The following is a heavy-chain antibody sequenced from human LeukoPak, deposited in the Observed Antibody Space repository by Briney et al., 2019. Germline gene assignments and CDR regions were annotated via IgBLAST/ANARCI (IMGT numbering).Heavy chain of an antibody. J-gene: IGHJ4*02. V-gene: IGHV4-4*02. Sequence: SETLSLTCAVSGGSISSTNWWHWVRQPPGKGLEWIGEIFHSGGTTYSPSLKSRVTISIDKSNNQFYLKLSSVTAADTAVYYCARESSGHCTNGVCYTGLDYWGQGTLVTVSS. CDR2: IFHSGGT. CDR1: GGSISSTNW. CDR3: ARESSGHCTNGVCYTGLDY. D-gene: IGHD2-8*01.